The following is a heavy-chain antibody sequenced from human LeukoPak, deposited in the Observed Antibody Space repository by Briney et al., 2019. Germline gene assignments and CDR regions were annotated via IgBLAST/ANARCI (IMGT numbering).Heavy chain of an antibody. CDR1: GFTFSSHS. D-gene: IGHD1-7*01. CDR3: ARKSLQGWNSDY. CDR2: ISSSGSNI. V-gene: IGHV3-48*01. Sequence: GGSLRLSCAASGFTFSSHSMKWVRQAPGKGLEWVSYISSSGSNIYYADSVKGRFTISRDNVKNSLYLQMNSLRAEDTAVYYCARKSLQGWNSDYWGEGILVTVSS. J-gene: IGHJ4*02.